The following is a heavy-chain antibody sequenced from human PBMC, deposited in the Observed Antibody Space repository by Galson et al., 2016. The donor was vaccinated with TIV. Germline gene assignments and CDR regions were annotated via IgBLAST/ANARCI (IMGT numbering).Heavy chain of an antibody. CDR1: GYTLTELS. Sequence: SVKVSCKVSGYTLTELSMHWVRQAPGKGLEWMGGFDPEDGETIYAQKFQGRVTMTEDTDTAYMDLSSLRADDTAVYYCARTTPAEIQLGYYFDFWGQGTPVTVSS. J-gene: IGHJ4*02. CDR3: ARTTPAEIQLGYYFDF. CDR2: FDPEDGET. D-gene: IGHD2/OR15-2a*01. V-gene: IGHV1-24*01.